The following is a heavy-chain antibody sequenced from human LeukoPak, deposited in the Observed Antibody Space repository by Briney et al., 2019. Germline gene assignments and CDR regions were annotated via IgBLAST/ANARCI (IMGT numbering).Heavy chain of an antibody. D-gene: IGHD6-13*01. CDR3: ARGNRLYSSSWSSLAFDI. V-gene: IGHV1-18*01. CDR2: ISAYNGNT. Sequence: ASVKVSCKASGFTFTSYGISWVRQAPGQGLEWMGWISAYNGNTNYAQKLQGRVTMTRSTSISTAYMEVSSLRSEDTAVYYCARGNRLYSSSWSSLAFDIWGQGTMVTVSS. CDR1: GFTFTSYG. J-gene: IGHJ3*02.